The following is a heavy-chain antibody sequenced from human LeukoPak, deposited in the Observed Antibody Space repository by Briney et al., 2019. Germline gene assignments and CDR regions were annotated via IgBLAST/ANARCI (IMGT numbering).Heavy chain of an antibody. CDR1: GGSISSSSYY. CDR2: IYYSGST. J-gene: IGHJ4*02. V-gene: IGHV4-39*07. CDR3: ARAWGGGDFDY. D-gene: IGHD3-16*01. Sequence: SETLSLTCTVSGGSISSSSYYWGWIRQPPGKGLEWIGSIYYSGSTYYNPSLKSRVTISVDTSKNQFSLKLSSVTAADTAVHYWARAWGGGDFDYWGQGTLVTVSS.